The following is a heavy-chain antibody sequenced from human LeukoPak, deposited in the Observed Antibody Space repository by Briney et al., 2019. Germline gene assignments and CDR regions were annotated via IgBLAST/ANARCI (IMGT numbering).Heavy chain of an antibody. CDR1: GFAFRTSD. CDR3: AGLAIATPGTDY. J-gene: IGHJ4*02. Sequence: GGSLRLSCAASGFAFRTSDIHWIRQASGKGLEWVGRIRSNANNYATEYASSVKGRFTISRDDSKKTAFLHMDRLKTEDTAVYYCAGLAIATPGTDYWGQGTLVTVAS. V-gene: IGHV3-73*01. CDR2: IRSNANNYAT. D-gene: IGHD6-13*01.